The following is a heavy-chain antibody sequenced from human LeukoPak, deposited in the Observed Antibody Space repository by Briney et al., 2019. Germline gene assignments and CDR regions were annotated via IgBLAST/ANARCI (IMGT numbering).Heavy chain of an antibody. Sequence: ASVTVSCKASGYTFTGYYIHWVRQAPGQGLEWMGWINPNSGGTNYAQKFQGRVTMTRDRSINTAYMDLRSLTYDDTAVYYCAKDKPAEAALDFWGQGTLVTVSS. CDR1: GYTFTGYY. V-gene: IGHV1-2*02. J-gene: IGHJ4*02. CDR2: INPNSGGT. CDR3: AKDKPAEAALDF.